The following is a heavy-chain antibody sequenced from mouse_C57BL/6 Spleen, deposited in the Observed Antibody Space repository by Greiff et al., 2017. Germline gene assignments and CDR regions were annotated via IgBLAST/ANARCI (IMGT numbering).Heavy chain of an antibody. CDR3: ARGTIYYGNYRYFDV. CDR2: ISDGGSYT. D-gene: IGHD2-1*01. CDR1: GFTFSSYA. J-gene: IGHJ1*03. V-gene: IGHV5-4*01. Sequence: EVQLQQSGGGLVKPGGSLKLSCAASGFTFSSYAMSWVRQTPEKRLEWVATISDGGSYTYYPDNVKGRFTISRDNAKNNLYLQMSHLKSEDTAMYYCARGTIYYGNYRYFDVWGTGTTVTVSS.